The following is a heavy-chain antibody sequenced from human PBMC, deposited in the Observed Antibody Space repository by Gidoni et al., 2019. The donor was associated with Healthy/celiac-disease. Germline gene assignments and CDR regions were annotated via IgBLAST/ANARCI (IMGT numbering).Heavy chain of an antibody. J-gene: IGHJ2*01. CDR1: GFPFRRYW. V-gene: IGHV3-7*01. D-gene: IGHD6-19*01. CDR3: ARDRLAVAGNWYFDL. CDR2: IKQDGSEK. Sequence: EVQLVESGGGLVQPGGPLRPSCPPSGFPFRRYWRSWGRQAPGQGLEGGGNIKQDGSEKYYVDSVKGRFTISRDNAKNSLYLQMNSLRAEDTAVYYCARDRLAVAGNWYFDLWGRGTLVTVSS.